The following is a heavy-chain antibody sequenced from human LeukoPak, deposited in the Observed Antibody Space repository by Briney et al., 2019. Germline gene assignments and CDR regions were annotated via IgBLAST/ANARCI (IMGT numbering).Heavy chain of an antibody. Sequence: GSVRDSCMASGDTFTIYDIKCGRQGPGQGLEWMGRMNPNSGNTGYAQKFQGRVTMTRTTSISTAYTEMSSLRSEDTAVYYCARGPPDLYGMDVWGQGTTVTVSS. V-gene: IGHV1-8*01. J-gene: IGHJ6*02. CDR2: MNPNSGNT. D-gene: IGHD1-14*01. CDR3: ARGPPDLYGMDV. CDR1: GDTFTIYD.